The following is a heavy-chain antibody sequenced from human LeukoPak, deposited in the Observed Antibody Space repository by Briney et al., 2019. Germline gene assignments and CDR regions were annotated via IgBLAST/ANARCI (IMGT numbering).Heavy chain of an antibody. CDR2: INHSGST. D-gene: IGHD3-3*01. CDR3: ARGPTGITIFGVVYGMDV. V-gene: IGHV4-34*01. Sequence: SETLSLTCAVYGRSFSGYYWSWIRQPPGKGLEWIGEINHSGSTNYNPSLKSRVTISVDTSKNQFSLKLSSVTAADTAVYYCARGPTGITIFGVVYGMDVWGQGTTVTVSS. J-gene: IGHJ6*02. CDR1: GRSFSGYY.